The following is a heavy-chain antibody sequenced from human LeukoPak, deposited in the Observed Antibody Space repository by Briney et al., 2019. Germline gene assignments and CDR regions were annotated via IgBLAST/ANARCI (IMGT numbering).Heavy chain of an antibody. CDR1: GGSISSGGYS. J-gene: IGHJ3*02. Sequence: SQTLSLTCADSGGSISSGGYSWSWIRQPPGKGLEWIGYIYHSGSTYYNPSLKSRVTISVDRSKNQFSLKLSSVTAADTAVYYCARDSGGYSYGTDAFDIWGQGTMVTVSS. V-gene: IGHV4-30-2*01. CDR2: IYHSGST. D-gene: IGHD5-18*01. CDR3: ARDSGGYSYGTDAFDI.